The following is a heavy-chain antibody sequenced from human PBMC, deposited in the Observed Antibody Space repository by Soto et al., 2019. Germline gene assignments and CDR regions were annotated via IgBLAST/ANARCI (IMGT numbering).Heavy chain of an antibody. V-gene: IGHV6-1*01. CDR2: TYYRSKWYN. J-gene: IGHJ4*02. D-gene: IGHD1-26*01. CDR3: ARGEQYSGRIFDY. CDR1: GDSVSSNSAA. Sequence: PSQTLSFTCGISGDSVSSNSAAWNWLRQSPSRGLEWLGRTYYRSKWYNDYAVSVESRITINPDTSKNHFSLQLNFVTPEDTAVYFCARGEQYSGRIFDYWGQGTLVTVSS.